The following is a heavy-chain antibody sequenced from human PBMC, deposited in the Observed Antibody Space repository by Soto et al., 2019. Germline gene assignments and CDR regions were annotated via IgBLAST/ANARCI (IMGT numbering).Heavy chain of an antibody. CDR3: AKDEYYYSRSGYYIFDS. D-gene: IGHD3-22*01. CDR1: GFTFSAYG. J-gene: IGHJ4*02. CDR2: ISHDGTNK. Sequence: SCEVSGFTFSAYGMHWVRQAPGKGLEWVAAISHDGTNKNYGDSVKGRFTIPRDNSKKTLYLQMNSLRPEDTALYYCAKDEYYYSRSGYYIFDSWGQGTLVTVSS. V-gene: IGHV3-30*18.